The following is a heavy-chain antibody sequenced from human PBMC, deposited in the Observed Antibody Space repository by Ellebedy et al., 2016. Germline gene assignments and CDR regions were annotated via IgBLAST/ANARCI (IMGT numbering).Heavy chain of an antibody. CDR2: INHSGST. J-gene: IGHJ4*02. CDR1: GGSFSGYY. D-gene: IGHD6-19*01. Sequence: SETLSLTXAVYGGSFSGYYWSWIRQPPGKGLEWIGEINHSGSTNYNPSLKSRVTISVDTSKNQFSLKLSSVTAADTAVYYCARGGSDSSGWYRGSYFDYWGQGTLVTVSS. V-gene: IGHV4-34*01. CDR3: ARGGSDSSGWYRGSYFDY.